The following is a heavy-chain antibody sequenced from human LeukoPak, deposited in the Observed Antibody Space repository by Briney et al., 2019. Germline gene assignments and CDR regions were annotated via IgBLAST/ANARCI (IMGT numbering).Heavy chain of an antibody. J-gene: IGHJ4*02. CDR3: ARDALVGSWSRFNY. CDR2: IIPIFGTA. D-gene: IGHD1-26*01. V-gene: IGHV1-69*13. Sequence: GASVKVSCMASGGTFSNYAISWVRQAPGQGLEWMGGIIPIFGTANYAQKFQGRVTITADESTSTAHMELSSLRSEDTAVYYCARDALVGSWSRFNYWGQGTLVTVSS. CDR1: GGTFSNYA.